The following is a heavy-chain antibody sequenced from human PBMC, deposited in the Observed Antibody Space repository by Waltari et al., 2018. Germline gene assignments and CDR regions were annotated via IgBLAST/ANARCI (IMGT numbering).Heavy chain of an antibody. J-gene: IGHJ6*03. CDR3: ARDCRISSTSCFPYYYYYMDV. CDR2: ISSSSSYI. Sequence: EVQLVESGGGLVKPGGSLRLSCAASGFTFSSYSMTWVRQAPGTGLEWVSSISSSSSYIYYADSVKGRFTISRDNAKNSLYLQMNSLRAEDTAVYYCARDCRISSTSCFPYYYYYMDVWGKGTTVTVSS. D-gene: IGHD2-2*01. V-gene: IGHV3-21*01. CDR1: GFTFSSYS.